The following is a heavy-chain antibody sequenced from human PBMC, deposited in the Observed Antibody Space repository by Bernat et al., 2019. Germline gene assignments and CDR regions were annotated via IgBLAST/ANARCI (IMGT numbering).Heavy chain of an antibody. D-gene: IGHD7-27*01. CDR3: ARKNWGAFDY. V-gene: IGHV3-7*03. CDR1: GFTLSIYW. CDR2: ISSDGSGK. J-gene: IGHJ4*02. Sequence: EVQLVESGGGLVQPGGSLRLSCAASGFTLSIYWMSWVRQAPGKRLEWVATISSDGSGKYYVDSMKGRFTISRDNAKNSQYLQMNSLGAEDTAVYYCARKNWGAFDYWGQGTLVTVSS.